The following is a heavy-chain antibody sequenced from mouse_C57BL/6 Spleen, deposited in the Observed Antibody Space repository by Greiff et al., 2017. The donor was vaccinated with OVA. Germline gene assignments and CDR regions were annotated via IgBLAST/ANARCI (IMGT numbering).Heavy chain of an antibody. V-gene: IGHV1-69*01. Sequence: VQLQQPGAELVMPGASVKLSCKASGYTFTSYWMHWVKQRPGQGLEWIGEIDPSDSYTNYIQKFKGKSTLTVDKSSSTAYMQLSSLTSEDSAVYNSARTILRSYYFDYWGQGTTLTVSS. CDR1: GYTFTSYW. CDR3: ARTILRSYYFDY. CDR2: IDPSDSYT. J-gene: IGHJ2*01. D-gene: IGHD1-1*01.